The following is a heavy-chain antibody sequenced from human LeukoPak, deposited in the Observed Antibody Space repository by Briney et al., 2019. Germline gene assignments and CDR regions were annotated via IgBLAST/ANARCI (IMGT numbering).Heavy chain of an antibody. D-gene: IGHD6-19*01. J-gene: IGHJ4*02. CDR1: GGSFSDYF. V-gene: IGHV4-34*01. Sequence: SETLSLTCAVYGGSFSDYFWSWIRQPPGKGLEWIGEISHSGSTTYNPSLKSRVTISVDTSKNQFSLKLSSVTAADTAVYYCARGVAVAGNADYFDYWGQGTLVTVSS. CDR2: ISHSGST. CDR3: ARGVAVAGNADYFDY.